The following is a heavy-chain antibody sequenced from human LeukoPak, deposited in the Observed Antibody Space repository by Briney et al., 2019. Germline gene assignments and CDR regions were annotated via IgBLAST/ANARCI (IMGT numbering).Heavy chain of an antibody. CDR1: GGTFSSYA. CDR3: AKYQTNIVVVPAASNYFDY. V-gene: IGHV1-69*13. J-gene: IGHJ4*02. Sequence: ASVKVSCKASGGTFSSYAISWVRQAPGQGLEWMGGIIPIFGTANYAQKFQGRVTITADESTSTAYMELSSLRAEDTAVYYCAKYQTNIVVVPAASNYFDYWGQGTLVTVSS. D-gene: IGHD2-2*01. CDR2: IIPIFGTA.